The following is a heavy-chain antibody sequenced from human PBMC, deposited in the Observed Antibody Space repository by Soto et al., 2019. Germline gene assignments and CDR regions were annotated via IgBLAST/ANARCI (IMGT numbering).Heavy chain of an antibody. Sequence: QVQLVQSGAEVKKSGSSVKVSCKDSGGTFSTYSMFWVRQAPGQGLEWMGRIIPILGIANYAQKFQGRVTITADKSTSTAYMELSSLRSEDTALYYCTIGSWSGEVFDIWGQGTMVTVSS. J-gene: IGHJ3*02. D-gene: IGHD2-21*01. CDR1: GGTFSTYS. CDR2: IIPILGIA. CDR3: TIGSWSGEVFDI. V-gene: IGHV1-69*02.